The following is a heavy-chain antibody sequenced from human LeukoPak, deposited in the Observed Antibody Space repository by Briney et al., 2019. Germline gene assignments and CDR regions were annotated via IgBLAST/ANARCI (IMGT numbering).Heavy chain of an antibody. V-gene: IGHV4-39*01. J-gene: IGHJ3*02. D-gene: IGHD6-19*01. CDR1: GGSISSSSYH. CDR2: IHYSGST. CDR3: ARHESGSGWYTGGAFDI. Sequence: PSETLSLTCTVSGGSISSSSYHWGWIRQPPGKGLEWIGSIHYSGSTYYNPSLKSRVTISVDTSKNQFSLKLSSVTAADTAVYYCARHESGSGWYTGGAFDIWGQGTMVTVSS.